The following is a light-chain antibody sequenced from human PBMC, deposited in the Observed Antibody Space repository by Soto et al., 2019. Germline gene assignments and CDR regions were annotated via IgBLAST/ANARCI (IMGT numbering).Light chain of an antibody. Sequence: EIVLTQSPGTLSLSSGERATLSCRASQSVSSSYLAWYQQKPGQAPRLLVYATSSRATGIPDRFSGSGSGTDFTLTISRLEPEDFAVYYCQQYGSSSFTFGQWTKLEIK. CDR2: ATS. CDR1: QSVSSSY. J-gene: IGKJ2*01. CDR3: QQYGSSSFT. V-gene: IGKV3-20*01.